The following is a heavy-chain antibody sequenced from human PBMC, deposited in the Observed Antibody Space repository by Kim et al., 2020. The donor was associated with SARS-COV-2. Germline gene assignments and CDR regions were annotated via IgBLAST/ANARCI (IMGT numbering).Heavy chain of an antibody. CDR2: IYYSGST. D-gene: IGHD5-18*01. CDR1: GGSISSSSYY. V-gene: IGHV4-39*01. Sequence: SETLSLTCTVSGGSISSSSYYWGWIRQPPGKGLEWIGSIYYSGSTYYNPSLKSRVTISVDTSKNQFSLKLSSVTAADTAVYYCARQSMQLWHDWFDPWGQGTLVTVSS. J-gene: IGHJ5*02. CDR3: ARQSMQLWHDWFDP.